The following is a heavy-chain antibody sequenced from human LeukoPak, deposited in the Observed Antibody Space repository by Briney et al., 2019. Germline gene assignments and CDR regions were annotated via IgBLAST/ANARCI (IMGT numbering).Heavy chain of an antibody. J-gene: IGHJ2*01. D-gene: IGHD5-24*01. V-gene: IGHV3-21*01. CDR3: ARTGTGWLPYGSWYFDL. CDR2: ISSSSSYI. CDR1: GFTFSSYS. Sequence: GGSLRLSCAASGFTFSSYSMNWVRQAPGKGLEWVSSISSSSSYIYYADSVNGRFTISKDNAKNSLYLQMNSLRADDTAVYYCARTGTGWLPYGSWYFDLWGRGTLVTVSS.